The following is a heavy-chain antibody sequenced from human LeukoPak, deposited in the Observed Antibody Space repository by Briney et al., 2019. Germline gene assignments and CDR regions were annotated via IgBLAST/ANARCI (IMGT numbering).Heavy chain of an antibody. CDR3: ARDLLGGLNWFDP. D-gene: IGHD3-16*01. V-gene: IGHV3-7*01. Sequence: GGSLRLSCAASGFTFISYWMSWVRQAPGKGLEWVANIKQGGSEKYNVDSVKGRFTISRDNAKNSLYPQMSSLRAEDTAVYYCARDLLGGLNWFDPWGQGTLVTVSS. J-gene: IGHJ5*02. CDR1: GFTFISYW. CDR2: IKQGGSEK.